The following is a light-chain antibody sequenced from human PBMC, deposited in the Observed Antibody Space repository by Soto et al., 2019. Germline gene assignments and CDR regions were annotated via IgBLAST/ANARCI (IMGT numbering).Light chain of an antibody. Sequence: DIQMTQSPSTLSASVGDRVTITCRASQSLGISLAWYQQKPGKAPNLLIYKASSLESGVPSRFSGSGSGAEFTLTISSLQPDDFATYYCQQYSLYPWTCGQGTKVESK. CDR1: QSLGIS. J-gene: IGKJ1*01. CDR3: QQYSLYPWT. V-gene: IGKV1-5*03. CDR2: KAS.